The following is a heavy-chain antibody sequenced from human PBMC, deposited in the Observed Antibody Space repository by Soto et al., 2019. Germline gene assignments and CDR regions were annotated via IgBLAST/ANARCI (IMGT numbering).Heavy chain of an antibody. CDR1: GFTFSSYG. CDR2: IWYDGSNK. V-gene: IGHV3-33*01. CDR3: ARDRVAVADTLLDY. Sequence: QVQLVESGGGVVQPGRSLRLSCAASGFTFSSYGMHWVRQAPGKGLEWVAVIWYDGSNKYYADSVKGRFTISRDNSKNPLYLQMNSLRAEDTAVYYCARDRVAVADTLLDYWGQGTLVTVSS. D-gene: IGHD6-19*01. J-gene: IGHJ4*02.